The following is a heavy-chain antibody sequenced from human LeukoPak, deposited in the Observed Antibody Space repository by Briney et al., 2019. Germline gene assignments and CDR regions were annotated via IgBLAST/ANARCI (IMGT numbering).Heavy chain of an antibody. V-gene: IGHV3-74*01. CDR2: INPGGSSI. J-gene: IGHJ4*02. D-gene: IGHD1/OR15-1a*01. Sequence: GGSLRLSCAASGFTFSSFWMHWVRQVPGKGLVWVARINPGGSSITYADSVKGRFTISRDNAKNTLYLQMDSLRAEDTGVYYCARSNKADDYWGQGTLVTVSS. CDR3: ARSNKADDY. CDR1: GFTFSSFW.